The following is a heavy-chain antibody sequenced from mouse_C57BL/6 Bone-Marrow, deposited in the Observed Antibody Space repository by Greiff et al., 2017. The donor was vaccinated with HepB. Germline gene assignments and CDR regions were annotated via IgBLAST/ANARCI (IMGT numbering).Heavy chain of an antibody. CDR3: ARIHDGYYAMDY. J-gene: IGHJ4*01. CDR2: IDPSDSET. Sequence: QVQLQQPGAELVRPGSSVKLSCKASGYTFTSYWMHWVKQRPIQGLEWIGNIDPSDSETHYNQKFKDKATLTVDKSSSTAYMQLSSLTSEDSAVYYWARIHDGYYAMDYWGQGTSVTVSS. CDR1: GYTFTSYW. V-gene: IGHV1-52*01. D-gene: IGHD2-3*01.